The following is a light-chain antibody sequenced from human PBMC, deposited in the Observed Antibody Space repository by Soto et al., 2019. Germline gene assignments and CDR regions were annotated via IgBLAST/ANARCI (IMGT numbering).Light chain of an antibody. CDR3: QQYNNWPYT. Sequence: EILMTQSPATLSVSPGERATLSCRASQSVSSNLAWYQQIPGQAPRLLIYGASTRATGIPARFSGSGSGTEFTLTISSLQSEDVAVYYCQQYNNWPYTFGQGTTLEI. CDR1: QSVSSN. J-gene: IGKJ2*01. V-gene: IGKV3-15*01. CDR2: GAS.